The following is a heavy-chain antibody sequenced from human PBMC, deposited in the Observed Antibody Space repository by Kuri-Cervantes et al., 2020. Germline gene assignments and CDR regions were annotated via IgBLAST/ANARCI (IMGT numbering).Heavy chain of an antibody. CDR3: ARGSGSYFEIHPRYYYFDY. V-gene: IGHV1-24*01. D-gene: IGHD1-26*01. CDR1: GYTLTELS. Sequence: ASVKVSCKVSGYTLTELSMHWVRQAPGKGLEWMGGFDPEDGETIYAQKFQGRVTMTEDTSTDTAYMELSSLRSEDTAVYYCARGSGSYFEIHPRYYYFDYWGQGTLVTVSS. CDR2: FDPEDGET. J-gene: IGHJ4*02.